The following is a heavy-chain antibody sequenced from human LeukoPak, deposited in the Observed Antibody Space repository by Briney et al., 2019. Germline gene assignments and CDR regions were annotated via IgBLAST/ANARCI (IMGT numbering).Heavy chain of an antibody. CDR3: ATYSSLNRREFQY. Sequence: GGSLRLSCEGSGFTFSNYWMGWVRQAPGQGLQRVANIKTDGSEKYYVDSVKGRFTISRDNAKNSLYLQMNSLRAEDTAVYYCATYSSLNRREFQYWGQGTLLTVSS. CDR2: IKTDGSEK. CDR1: GFTFSNYW. D-gene: IGHD3-22*01. J-gene: IGHJ1*01. V-gene: IGHV3-7*01.